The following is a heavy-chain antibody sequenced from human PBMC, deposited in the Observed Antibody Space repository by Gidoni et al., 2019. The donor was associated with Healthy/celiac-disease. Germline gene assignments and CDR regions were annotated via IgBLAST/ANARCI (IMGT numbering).Heavy chain of an antibody. J-gene: IGHJ4*02. CDR2: SRGSGGRT. CDR1: GFPFSSYA. V-gene: IGHV3-23*01. CDR3: AKADHLSGWYAPFDY. Sequence: VHVLGSGGGLVQPGGSLSLPFAASGFPFSSYAMSWVRQVLGKGREWVSASRGSGGRTYYGDAVKGQFTISRDNFKISLYLQMNSLRAEDTAVEYGAKADHLSGWYAPFDYWGQGTLVTVSS. D-gene: IGHD6-19*01.